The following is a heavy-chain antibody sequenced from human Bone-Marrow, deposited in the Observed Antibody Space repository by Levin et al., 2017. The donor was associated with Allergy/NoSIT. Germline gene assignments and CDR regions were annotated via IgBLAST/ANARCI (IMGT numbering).Heavy chain of an antibody. D-gene: IGHD1-26*01. CDR2: ISYDGSNK. CDR1: GFTFSSYG. Sequence: GGSLRLSCAASGFTFSSYGMHWVRQAPGKGLEWVAVISYDGSNKYYADSVKGRFTISRDNSKNTLYLQMNSLRAEDTAVYYCAKEIPRWELLGRGAFDIWGQGTMVTVSS. V-gene: IGHV3-30*18. J-gene: IGHJ3*02. CDR3: AKEIPRWELLGRGAFDI.